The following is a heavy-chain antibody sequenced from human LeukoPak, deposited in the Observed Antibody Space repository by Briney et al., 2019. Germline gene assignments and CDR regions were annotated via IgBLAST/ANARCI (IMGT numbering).Heavy chain of an antibody. J-gene: IGHJ6*02. CDR1: GYTFTSYG. Sequence: ASVKVSCKASGYTFTSYGISWVRQAPGQGLEWMGWVSAYNGNTNYAQKLQGRVTMTTDTSTSTAYKELRSLRSDDTAVYYCARLGYCSGGSCAYYYYGMDVWGQGTTVTVSS. D-gene: IGHD2-15*01. CDR3: ARLGYCSGGSCAYYYYGMDV. CDR2: VSAYNGNT. V-gene: IGHV1-18*01.